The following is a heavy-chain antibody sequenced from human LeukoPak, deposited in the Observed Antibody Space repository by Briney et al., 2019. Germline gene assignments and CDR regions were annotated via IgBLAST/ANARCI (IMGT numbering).Heavy chain of an antibody. CDR3: ARGDYDILTGYSY. D-gene: IGHD3-9*01. J-gene: IGHJ4*02. CDR2: IYYSGST. V-gene: IGHV4-61*08. CDR1: GGSISSSDYY. Sequence: SETLSLTCTVSGGSISSSDYYWGWIRQPPGKGLGWIGYIYYSGSTNYNPSLKSRVTISVDTSKNQFSLKLSSVTAADTAVYYCARGDYDILTGYSYWGQGTLVTVSS.